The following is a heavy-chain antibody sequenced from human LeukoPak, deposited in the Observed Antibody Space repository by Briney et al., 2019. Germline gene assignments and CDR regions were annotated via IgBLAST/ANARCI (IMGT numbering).Heavy chain of an antibody. Sequence: PSETLSLTCTVSNGSISISSYYWGWIRQPPRKGLEWIGSIYYSASTYYNPSLKSRVTISVDTSKTQFSLKLSSVTAADTAVYYCARHWLRGAAKPGYMDVWGKGTTVTVSS. CDR2: IYYSAST. J-gene: IGHJ6*03. CDR1: NGSISISSYY. CDR3: ARHWLRGAAKPGYMDV. D-gene: IGHD5-18*01. V-gene: IGHV4-39*01.